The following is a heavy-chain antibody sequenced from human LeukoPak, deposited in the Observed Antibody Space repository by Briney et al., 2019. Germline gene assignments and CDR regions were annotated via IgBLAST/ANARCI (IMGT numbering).Heavy chain of an antibody. CDR3: ARREGFLGAFDI. Sequence: SENLSLTCTVSGGSISSSSYYWGWIRRPPGKGLEWIGIIYYSGSTYYNPSLKTRVTISVDTSKNQFSLNLSSVTAADTAVYYCARREGFLGAFDIWGQGTMVTVSS. CDR2: IYYSGST. J-gene: IGHJ3*02. D-gene: IGHD3-10*01. V-gene: IGHV4-39*01. CDR1: GGSISSSSYY.